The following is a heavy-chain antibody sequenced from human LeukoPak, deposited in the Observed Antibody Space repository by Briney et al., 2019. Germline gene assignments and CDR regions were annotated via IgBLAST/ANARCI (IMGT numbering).Heavy chain of an antibody. J-gene: IGHJ4*02. CDR1: GGSFSTNNYH. CDR3: ARRPLVGTTPFDS. D-gene: IGHD1-26*01. Sequence: PSKTLSLTCTVSGGSFSTNNYHWGWIRQPPGRGLEWFASINYSGTTYYNPSLQSRVTISVETSKKQFSLKLRFVNAADTAVYYCARRPLVGTTPFDSWGQGTLVTVSS. CDR2: INYSGTT. V-gene: IGHV4-39*07.